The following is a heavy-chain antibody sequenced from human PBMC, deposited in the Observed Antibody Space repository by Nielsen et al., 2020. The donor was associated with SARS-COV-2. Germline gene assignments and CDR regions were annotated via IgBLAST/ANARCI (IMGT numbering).Heavy chain of an antibody. Sequence: GGSLRLSCAASGFTFSDYYMSWIRQAPGKGLEWVSYISSSSSYTNYADSVKGRFTISRDNAKNSLYLQMNSLRAEDTAVYYCARDGGSGDGSSWLDYWGQGTLVTVSS. D-gene: IGHD6-13*01. V-gene: IGHV3-11*05. CDR3: ARDGGSGDGSSWLDY. CDR1: GFTFSDYY. J-gene: IGHJ4*02. CDR2: ISSSSSYT.